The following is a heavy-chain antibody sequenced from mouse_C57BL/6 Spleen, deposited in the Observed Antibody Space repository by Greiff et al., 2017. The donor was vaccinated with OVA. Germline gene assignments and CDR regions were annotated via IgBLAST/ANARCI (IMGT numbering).Heavy chain of an antibody. CDR2: IDPANGNT. J-gene: IGHJ1*03. CDR1: GFNIKNTY. CDR3: ARGTTVVDWYFDV. D-gene: IGHD1-1*01. V-gene: IGHV14-3*01. Sequence: EVQLVESVAELVRPGASVKLSCTASGFNIKNTYMHWVKQRPEQGLEWIGRIDPANGNTKYAPKFQGKATITADTSSNTAYLQLSSLTSEDTAIYYCARGTTVVDWYFDVWGTGTTVTVSS.